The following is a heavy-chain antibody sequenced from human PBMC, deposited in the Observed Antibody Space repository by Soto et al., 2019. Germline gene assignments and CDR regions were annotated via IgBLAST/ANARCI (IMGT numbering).Heavy chain of an antibody. CDR3: ARQGGRRTSNHYYGMDV. Sequence: EVQLVESGGGLVQPGGSLRLSCTASGFTFSSYWMSWVRQAPGKGLEWVANIKHDGSEKNYVDSVKGRFTISTDNAKNSVFLQMNCLRAEDTAVYYCARQGGRRTSNHYYGMDVWGQGTTVTVSS. CDR1: GFTFSSYW. V-gene: IGHV3-7*01. CDR2: IKHDGSEK. D-gene: IGHD3-16*01. J-gene: IGHJ6*02.